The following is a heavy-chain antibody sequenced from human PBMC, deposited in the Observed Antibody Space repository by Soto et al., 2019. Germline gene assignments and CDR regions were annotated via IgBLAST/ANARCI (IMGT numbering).Heavy chain of an antibody. Sequence: GGSLRLSCAASGFTLSNAWMSWVRQAPGKGLEWVGRIKSKTDGGTTDYAAPVKGRFTISRDDSKSTLYLQMNSLKTEDTAVYYCTTETVAGRRYFQHWGQGTLVTVSS. J-gene: IGHJ1*01. V-gene: IGHV3-15*01. CDR3: TTETVAGRRYFQH. CDR1: GFTLSNAW. CDR2: IKSKTDGGTT. D-gene: IGHD6-19*01.